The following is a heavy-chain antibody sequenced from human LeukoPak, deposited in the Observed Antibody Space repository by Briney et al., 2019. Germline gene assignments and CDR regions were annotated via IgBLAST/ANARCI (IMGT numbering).Heavy chain of an antibody. Sequence: SETLSLTCTVSGGSISSYYWSWIRQPPGKGLEWIGYIYYSGSTNYNPSLKSRVTISVDTSKNQFSLKLSSVTAADTAVYYCARVDFDWSYYWGQGTLVTVSS. CDR2: IYYSGST. V-gene: IGHV4-59*01. CDR1: GGSISSYY. CDR3: ARVDFDWSYY. J-gene: IGHJ4*02. D-gene: IGHD3-9*01.